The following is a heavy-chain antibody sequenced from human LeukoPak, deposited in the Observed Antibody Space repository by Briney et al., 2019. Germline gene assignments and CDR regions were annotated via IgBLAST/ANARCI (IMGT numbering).Heavy chain of an antibody. CDR1: GGSISSSSYY. CDR2: IYYSGST. CDR3: ARLGNPMATYDYVWGSHRYFHY. D-gene: IGHD3-16*02. V-gene: IGHV4-39*01. J-gene: IGHJ4*02. Sequence: PSETLSLTCTVSGGSISSSSYYWGWIRQPPGKGQEWIGTIYYSGSTSYNPSLKSRLTISVDTSKNQFSLKLSSVIAADTAVYYCARLGNPMATYDYVWGSHRYFHYWGQGTLVTVSS.